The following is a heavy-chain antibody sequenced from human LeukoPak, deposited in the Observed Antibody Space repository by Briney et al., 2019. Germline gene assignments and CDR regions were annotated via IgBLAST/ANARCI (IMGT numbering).Heavy chain of an antibody. CDR1: GGSFSGYY. J-gene: IGHJ4*02. V-gene: IGHV4-34*01. Sequence: SETLSLTCAVYGGSFSGYYWSWIRQPPGKGLEWIGEINHSGSTNYNPSLKSRVTIPVDTSKNQFSLKLSSVTAADTAVYYCASRYSSSWYGGPLDYWGQGTLVIVSS. CDR2: INHSGST. CDR3: ASRYSSSWYGGPLDY. D-gene: IGHD6-13*01.